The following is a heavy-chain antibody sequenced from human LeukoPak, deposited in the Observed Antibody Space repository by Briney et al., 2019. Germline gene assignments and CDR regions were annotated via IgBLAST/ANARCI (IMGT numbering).Heavy chain of an antibody. J-gene: IGHJ4*02. V-gene: IGHV3-48*02. CDR2: ISSSSSAI. CDR3: ARVGIAVSQFFDY. CDR1: GFSFSGYS. D-gene: IGHD6-19*01. Sequence: GGSLRLPCAASGFSFSGYSMIWVRQAPGKGLEWVSYISSSSSAIYYADSVKGRFTISRDNAKNSLYLQMNSLRDEDTAVYYCARVGIAVSQFFDYWGQGTLVTVSS.